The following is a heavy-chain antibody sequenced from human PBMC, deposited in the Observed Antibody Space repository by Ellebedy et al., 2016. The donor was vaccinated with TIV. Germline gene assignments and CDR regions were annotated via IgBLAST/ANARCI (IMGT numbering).Heavy chain of an antibody. CDR2: IYYGGST. V-gene: IGHV4-59*01. CDR3: ARVGGD. J-gene: IGHJ4*02. CDR1: GGSIGNYY. Sequence: MPSETLSLTCTVSGGSIGNYYWSWIRQPPGKGLEWVAYIYYGGSTTYNPSLQGRPTVSVDTSKNHMSLKLKSMTDADTAVYYCARVGGDWGQGTLVTVSS. D-gene: IGHD3-10*01.